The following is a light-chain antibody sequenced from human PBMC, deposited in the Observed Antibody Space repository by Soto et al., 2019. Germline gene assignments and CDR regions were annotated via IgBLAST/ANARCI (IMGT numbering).Light chain of an antibody. Sequence: EIPMTQSLTTLYGFVGDIVTITCGASQTISSWLAWYQQKPGKAPKLLIYKAFTLKSGVPSRFSGSGSGTEFTLTISSLQPDDFATYYCQHYNSYSEAFGQGTKVDIK. V-gene: IGKV1-5*03. J-gene: IGKJ1*01. CDR1: QTISSW. CDR2: KAF. CDR3: QHYNSYSEA.